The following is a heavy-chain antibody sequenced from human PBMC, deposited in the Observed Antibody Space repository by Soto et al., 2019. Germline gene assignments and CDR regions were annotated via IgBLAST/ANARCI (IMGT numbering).Heavy chain of an antibody. J-gene: IGHJ4*02. CDR3: AREHLEGSSCPLDY. CDR1: GGSISSGGYY. CDR2: IYYSGST. D-gene: IGHD2-15*01. V-gene: IGHV4-31*03. Sequence: SETLSLTCTVSGGSISSGGYYWSWIRQHPGKGLEWIGYIYYSGSTYYNPSLKSRVTISVDTSKNQFSLKLSSVTAADTAVYYCAREHLEGSSCPLDYWGLGTLVTVSS.